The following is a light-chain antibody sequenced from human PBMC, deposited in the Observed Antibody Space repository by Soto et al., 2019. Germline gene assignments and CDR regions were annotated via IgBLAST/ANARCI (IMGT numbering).Light chain of an antibody. J-gene: IGKJ5*01. CDR1: EPIKTFY. Sequence: IVLTHSPATLSLSRGETATVACKAIEPIKTFYFVCYQHKPGQSPRLLINGVYTRATGIPDRFSGSGAGTECPLTSIKLEPEDFAIYYCNFNGSSLIALGQGTRRAI. CDR2: GVY. CDR3: NFNGSSLIA. V-gene: IGKV3-20*01.